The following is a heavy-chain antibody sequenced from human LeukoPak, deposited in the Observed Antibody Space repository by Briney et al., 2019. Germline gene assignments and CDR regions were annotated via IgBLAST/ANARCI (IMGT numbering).Heavy chain of an antibody. Sequence: PSQTLSLTCAVSGGSISSGGYSWSWIRQPPGKGLEWIGYIYHSGSTYYNPSLRSRVTISVDRSKNQFSLKLSSVTAADTAVYYCARGSRVRDYYFDYWGQGTLVTVSS. CDR2: IYHSGST. D-gene: IGHD3-10*01. V-gene: IGHV4-30-2*01. J-gene: IGHJ4*02. CDR1: GGSISSGGYS. CDR3: ARGSRVRDYYFDY.